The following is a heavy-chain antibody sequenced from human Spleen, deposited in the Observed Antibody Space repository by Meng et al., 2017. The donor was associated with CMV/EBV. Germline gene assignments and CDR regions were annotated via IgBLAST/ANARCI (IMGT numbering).Heavy chain of an antibody. D-gene: IGHD1-14*01. V-gene: IGHV2-5*02. CDR3: AHRPLITTWYYFDY. CDR1: GFSLSTSGVG. Sequence: QITLKESGPTLVKPTQTLTLTCTFSGFSLSTSGVGVDWIRQPPGKALEWLALIYWDDDKRYSPSLKSRLTITKDTSKNQEVLTMTNMDPVDTATYYCAHRPLITTWYYFDYWGQGTLVTVSS. CDR2: IYWDDDK. J-gene: IGHJ4*02.